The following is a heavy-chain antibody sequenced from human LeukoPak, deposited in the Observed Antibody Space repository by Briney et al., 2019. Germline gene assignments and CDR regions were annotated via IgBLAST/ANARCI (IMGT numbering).Heavy chain of an antibody. CDR1: GYSFSSYW. D-gene: IGHD6-13*01. CDR2: IYPGDSDT. Sequence: GGSLKISCKGSGYSFSSYWIAWVRQMPGKGLEWMGIIYPGDSDTRYSPSFQGQVTISADKSTSTAYLRWSSLKVSDAAMYYCARHQAGDYWGQGTVVNVSP. V-gene: IGHV5-51*01. CDR3: ARHQAGDY. J-gene: IGHJ4*02.